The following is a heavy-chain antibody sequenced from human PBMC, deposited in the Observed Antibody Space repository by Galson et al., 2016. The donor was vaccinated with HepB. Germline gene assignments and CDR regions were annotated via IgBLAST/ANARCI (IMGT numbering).Heavy chain of an antibody. V-gene: IGHV3-23*01. Sequence: SLRLSCAASGIRFSNYAMSWVRQAPGKGLEGVPVISSTGGSTYYADSVKGRFTISRDNSKDTLYLQMNSLRPDDTAVYFCANVFWSDSSEGPLRHWGQGTLVSVSS. J-gene: IGHJ1*01. CDR1: GIRFSNYA. D-gene: IGHD3-3*01. CDR3: ANVFWSDSSEGPLRH. CDR2: ISSTGGST.